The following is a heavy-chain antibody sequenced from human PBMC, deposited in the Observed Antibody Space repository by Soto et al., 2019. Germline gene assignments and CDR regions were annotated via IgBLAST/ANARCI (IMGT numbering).Heavy chain of an antibody. CDR2: IYYSGST. CDR3: VRQRTSVVTQAYFDV. D-gene: IGHD2-21*02. V-gene: IGHV4-39*01. CDR1: GDSISSKSYY. Sequence: PSETLSLSCNVTGDSISSKSYYWGWIRQPPGKGVEWIGSIYYSGSTYNNTYLSSRVSMSIDTSKDQLYLKLXGLTAADTSLYSCVRQRTSVVTQAYFDVWGPGSPVTVFS. J-gene: IGHJ4*02.